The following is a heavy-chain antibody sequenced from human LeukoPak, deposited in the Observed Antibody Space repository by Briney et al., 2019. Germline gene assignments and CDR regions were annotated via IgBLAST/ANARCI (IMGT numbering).Heavy chain of an antibody. Sequence: GGSLRLSCAVSGFTFSSYAMYWVRQAPGKGLEWVSPIDASAGSIHYADSVKGRFTISRDNSQSTLYLRMSSLRAEDTAVYYCTKALLVDKYWFDPWGQGTLVTVSS. D-gene: IGHD2-8*02. CDR2: IDASAGSI. J-gene: IGHJ5*02. V-gene: IGHV3-23*01. CDR3: TKALLVDKYWFDP. CDR1: GFTFSSYA.